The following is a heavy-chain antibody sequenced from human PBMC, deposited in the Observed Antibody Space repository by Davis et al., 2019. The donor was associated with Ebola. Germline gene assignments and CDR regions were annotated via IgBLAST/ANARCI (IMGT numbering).Heavy chain of an antibody. CDR1: GYTFTGYY. Sequence: AASVKVSCKASGYTFTGYYMHWVRQAPGQGLEWMGRINPNSGGTNYAQKFQGRVTITTDTSASTVYLDLTSLRSEDTAVFYCARASFGYNSGWYADYWGPGSLVTVSS. CDR2: INPNSGGT. CDR3: ARASFGYNSGWYADY. V-gene: IGHV1-2*06. J-gene: IGHJ4*02. D-gene: IGHD6-19*01.